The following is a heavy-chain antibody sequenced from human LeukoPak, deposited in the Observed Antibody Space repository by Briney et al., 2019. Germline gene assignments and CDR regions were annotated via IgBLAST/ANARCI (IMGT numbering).Heavy chain of an antibody. CDR2: MNPNSGNT. D-gene: IGHD6-13*01. Sequence: GASVKVSCKASGYTFTSYDINWVRQATGQGLEWMGWMNPNSGNTGYAQKFRGRVTMTRNTSISTAYMELSSLRSEDTAVYYCARKTAQQLVFFDHWGQGTLVTVSS. J-gene: IGHJ4*02. V-gene: IGHV1-8*01. CDR1: GYTFTSYD. CDR3: ARKTAQQLVFFDH.